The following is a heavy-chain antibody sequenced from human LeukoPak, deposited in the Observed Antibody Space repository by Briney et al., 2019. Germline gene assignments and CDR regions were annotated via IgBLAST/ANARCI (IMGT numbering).Heavy chain of an antibody. V-gene: IGHV6-1*01. CDR1: GDTVSSNSAA. Sequence: SQTLSLTCAISGDTVSSNSAAWNWIRQSPSRGLEWLGRTYYESKWFYDYAVSVKSRITINPDTSKNQFSLQLNSVTSEDTAVYYCARGNPFDYWGQGTLVTVSS. CDR3: ARGNPFDY. CDR2: TYYESKWFY. D-gene: IGHD1-14*01. J-gene: IGHJ4*02.